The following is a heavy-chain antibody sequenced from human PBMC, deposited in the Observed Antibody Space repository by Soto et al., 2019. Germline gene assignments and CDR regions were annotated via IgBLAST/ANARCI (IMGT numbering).Heavy chain of an antibody. D-gene: IGHD3-10*01. V-gene: IGHV4-59*01. CDR2: IYYSGST. J-gene: IGHJ4*02. CDR3: ARGTEWVRGVAWGYFDY. CDR1: GGSISSYY. Sequence: SETLSLTCTVSGGSISSYYWSWIRQPPGKGLEWIGYIYYSGSTNYNPSLKSRVTISVDTSKNQFSLKLSSVTAADTAVYYCARGTEWVRGVAWGYFDYWGQGTLVTVS.